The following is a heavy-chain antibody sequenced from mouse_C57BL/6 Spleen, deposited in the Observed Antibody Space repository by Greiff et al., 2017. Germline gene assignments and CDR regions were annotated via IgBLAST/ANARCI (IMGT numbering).Heavy chain of an antibody. CDR2: INYDGSST. CDR1: GFTFSDYY. Sequence: EVQLVESEGGLVQPGSSMKLSCTASGFTFSDYYMAWVRQVPEKGLEWVANINYDGSSTYYLDSLKSRFIISRDNAKNILYLQMSSLKSEDTATYYCARVRGDAMDYWGQGTSVTVSS. CDR3: ARVRGDAMDY. J-gene: IGHJ4*01. V-gene: IGHV5-16*01.